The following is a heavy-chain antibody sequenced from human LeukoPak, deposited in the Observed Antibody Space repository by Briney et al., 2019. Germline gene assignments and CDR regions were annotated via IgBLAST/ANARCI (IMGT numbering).Heavy chain of an antibody. D-gene: IGHD1-26*01. J-gene: IGHJ4*02. CDR2: IYQSGST. CDR3: ARDRGYSDYFDY. V-gene: IGHV4-39*07. Sequence: PSETLSLTCTVSGGSISTSNYYWGWIRQPPGKGLEWIGSIYQSGSTHYNPSLKGRVTISVDTSKNQFSLKLSAVTAADTAVYYCARDRGYSDYFDYWGQGTLVTVSS. CDR1: GGSISTSNYY.